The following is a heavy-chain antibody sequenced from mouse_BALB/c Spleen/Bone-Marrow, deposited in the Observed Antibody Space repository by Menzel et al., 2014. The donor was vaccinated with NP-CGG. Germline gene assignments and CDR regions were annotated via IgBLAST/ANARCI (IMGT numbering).Heavy chain of an antibody. Sequence: VQLQQSGVELVKPGASVKLSCTASGFNIKDTYMHWVKQRPEQGLEWIGRIDPVNGNTKYDPKFQGKATITADTSSNTAYLQLSSLTSEDTAVYYCAYGSSYDYFDYWGQGTTLTVSS. V-gene: IGHV14-3*02. CDR2: IDPVNGNT. CDR3: AYGSSYDYFDY. CDR1: GFNIKDTY. J-gene: IGHJ2*01. D-gene: IGHD1-1*01.